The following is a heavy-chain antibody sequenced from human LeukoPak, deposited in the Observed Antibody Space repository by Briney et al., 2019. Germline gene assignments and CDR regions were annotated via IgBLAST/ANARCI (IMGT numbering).Heavy chain of an antibody. D-gene: IGHD6-19*01. CDR2: ITYSGTT. V-gene: IGHV4-59*08. Sequence: PSETLSLTCTVSGGSISNYFWSWIRQPPGKGLEWIGFITYSGTTDRNPSLRSRVTISVDASKNQFSLKLTSVTAADTAVYYCVRHTTSGWYQVVYWGQGTLVTVSS. J-gene: IGHJ4*02. CDR3: VRHTTSGWYQVVY. CDR1: GGSISNYF.